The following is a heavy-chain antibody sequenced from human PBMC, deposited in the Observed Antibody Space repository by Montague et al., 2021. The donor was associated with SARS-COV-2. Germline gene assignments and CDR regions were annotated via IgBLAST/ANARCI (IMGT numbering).Heavy chain of an antibody. V-gene: IGHV4-59*01. CDR2: VHYTGST. CDR1: GGSMSGYY. CDR3: ARAQNTCFIANCVNYFDV. Sequence: SETLSLTCEVSGGSMSGYYWTWIRQSPGKGLEWIGCVHYTGSTKYNPSLKTRVSLSLDTPKNHFSLHLSSVTAADTAIYFCARAQNTCFIANCVNYFDVWGLGALVTVSS. D-gene: IGHD1-1*01. J-gene: IGHJ4*02.